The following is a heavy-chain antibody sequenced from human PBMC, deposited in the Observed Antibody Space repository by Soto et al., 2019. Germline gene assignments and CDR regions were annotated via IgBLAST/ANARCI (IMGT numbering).Heavy chain of an antibody. CDR1: GGSIRSYY. V-gene: IGHV4-59*01. D-gene: IGHD6-13*01. Sequence: SETLSLTCTVSGGSIRSYYWSCIRHPPGKGLEWIGYIYYSGSTNYNPSLKSRVTISVDTSKNQFSLKLSSVTAADTAVYYCARVNGSLYYYYYYGMDVWGQGTTVTVSS. CDR3: ARVNGSLYYYYYYGMDV. CDR2: IYYSGST. J-gene: IGHJ6*02.